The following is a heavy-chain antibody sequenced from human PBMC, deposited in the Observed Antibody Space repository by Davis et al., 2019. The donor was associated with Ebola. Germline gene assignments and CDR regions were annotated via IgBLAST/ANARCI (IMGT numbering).Heavy chain of an antibody. D-gene: IGHD2-2*01. J-gene: IGHJ1*01. CDR2: INPNSGGT. V-gene: IGHV1-2*02. CDR3: ARDDEDIVVVPAAMSP. CDR1: GYTFTGYY. Sequence: ASVKVSCKASGYTFTGYYMHWVRQAPGQGLEWMGWINPNSGGTNYAQKFQGRVTMTRDTSISTAYMELSRLRSDDTAVYYCARDDEDIVVVPAAMSPWGQGTLVTVSS.